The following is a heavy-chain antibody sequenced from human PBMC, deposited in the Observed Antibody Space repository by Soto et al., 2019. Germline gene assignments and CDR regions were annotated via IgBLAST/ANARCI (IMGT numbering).Heavy chain of an antibody. Sequence: PSETLSLTCTVSGGSISSYYWSWIRQPPGKGLEWIGYIYYSGSTNYNPSLKSRVTISVDTSKNQFSLKLSSVTAADTAVYYCARVLNPLLNYYYMDVWGKGTTVTVSS. CDR3: ARVLNPLLNYYYMDV. CDR1: GGSISSYY. J-gene: IGHJ6*03. CDR2: IYYSGST. V-gene: IGHV4-59*01.